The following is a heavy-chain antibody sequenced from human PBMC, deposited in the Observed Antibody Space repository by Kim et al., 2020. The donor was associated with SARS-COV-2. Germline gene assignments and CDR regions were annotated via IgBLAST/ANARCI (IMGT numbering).Heavy chain of an antibody. CDR1: GFTFSSRA. D-gene: IGHD6-19*01. CDR2: VNNGGNA. J-gene: IGHJ4*02. V-gene: IGHV3-23*01. CDR3: EEDDRSSGWTGFDS. Sequence: GGSLRLSCAASGFTFSSRAMSWVRQAPGKGPEWVASVNNGGNAYYADSVKGRFTVSRDITRDTLYLQMKSLRAEDTALYFCEEDDRSSGWTGFDSLGQG.